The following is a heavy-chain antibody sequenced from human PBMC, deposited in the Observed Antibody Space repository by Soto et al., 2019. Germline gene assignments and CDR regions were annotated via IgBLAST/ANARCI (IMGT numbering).Heavy chain of an antibody. CDR1: GGSISSGDYY. D-gene: IGHD2-2*01. CDR2: IYYSGST. CDR3: ARDDIVVVPARSSYYYYGMDV. J-gene: IGHJ6*02. Sequence: SSETLSLTCTVSGGSISSGDYYWSWIRQPPGKGLEWIGYIYYSGSTYYNPSLKSRVTISVDTSKNQFSLKLSSVTAADTAVYYCARDDIVVVPARSSYYYYGMDVWGQGTTVTVSS. V-gene: IGHV4-30-4*01.